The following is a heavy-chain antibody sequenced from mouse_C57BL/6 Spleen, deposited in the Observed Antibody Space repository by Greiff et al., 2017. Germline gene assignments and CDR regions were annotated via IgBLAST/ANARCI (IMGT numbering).Heavy chain of an antibody. Sequence: VQLKQSGPELVKPGASVKISCKASGYSFTGYYMNWVKQSPEKSLEWIGEINPSTGGTTYNQKFKAKATLTVDKSSSTAYMQLKSLTSEDSAVYYCARDIDYDEYWYFDVWGTGTTVTVSS. V-gene: IGHV1-42*01. CDR3: ARDIDYDEYWYFDV. CDR2: INPSTGGT. J-gene: IGHJ1*03. D-gene: IGHD2-4*01. CDR1: GYSFTGYY.